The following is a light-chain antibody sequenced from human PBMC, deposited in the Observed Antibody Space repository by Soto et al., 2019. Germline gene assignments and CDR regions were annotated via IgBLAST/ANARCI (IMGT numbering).Light chain of an antibody. CDR1: SSDVGTYNL. CDR2: EDN. CDR3: CSSAPESTYV. J-gene: IGLJ1*01. V-gene: IGLV2-23*01. Sequence: QSVLTQPASVSGSPGQSITISCTGTSSDVGTYNLVSWYQQHPGKAPKLLISEDNKRPSGVSNRFSGSKSGNTASLSISGLQAGDEADYFCCSSAPESTYVFGTGTKVTVL.